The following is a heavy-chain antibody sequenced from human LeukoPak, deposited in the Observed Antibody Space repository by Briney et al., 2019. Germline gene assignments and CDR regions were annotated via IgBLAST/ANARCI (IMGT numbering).Heavy chain of an antibody. V-gene: IGHV4-38-2*02. J-gene: IGHJ6*03. Sequence: SETLSLTCTVSDYSISSGYGYYWGWIRQPPGKGLEWIGNIYHSGITYYNHFNSSLKSRVTISIDTSKNQFSLRLTSVTAADTAVYYCARVAPPDYYDRGYYYYYMDVWGKGTTVTVSS. D-gene: IGHD3-22*01. CDR2: IYHSGIT. CDR3: ARVAPPDYYDRGYYYYYMDV. CDR1: DYSISSGYGYY.